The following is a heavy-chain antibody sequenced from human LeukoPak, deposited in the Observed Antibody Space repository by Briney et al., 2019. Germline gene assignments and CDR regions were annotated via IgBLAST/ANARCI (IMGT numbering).Heavy chain of an antibody. J-gene: IGHJ4*02. D-gene: IGHD1-26*01. V-gene: IGHV4-31*03. CDR3: ARGSHRSALYAGY. Sequence: SETLSLTCTVSGGSISTDGYYWSWIRQHPGKGLEWIGYIYYSGSTYYNPSLKSRVTISVDTSKNQFSLKLSSVTAADTAVYYCARGSHRSALYAGYWGQGTLVTVSS. CDR1: GGSISTDGYY. CDR2: IYYSGST.